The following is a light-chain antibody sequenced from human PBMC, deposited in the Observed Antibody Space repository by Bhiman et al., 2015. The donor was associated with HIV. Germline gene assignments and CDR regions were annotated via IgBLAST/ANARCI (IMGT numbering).Light chain of an antibody. CDR3: QSYDSTTSWV. CDR1: SGTFVSTS. Sequence: NFMLTQPHSVSESPGKTVTISCNRTSGTFVSTSVQWYQQRPGSSPTILIFANDQRPSGVPDRFSGSIDSSSNSASLTISGLKTEDEADYYCQSYDSTTSWVFGGGTKLTVL. V-gene: IGLV6-57*01. CDR2: AND. J-gene: IGLJ3*02.